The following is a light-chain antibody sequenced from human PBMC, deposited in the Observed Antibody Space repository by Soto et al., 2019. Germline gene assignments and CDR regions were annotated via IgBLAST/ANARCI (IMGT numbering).Light chain of an antibody. V-gene: IGKV3-11*01. CDR3: QQRSKWPFT. Sequence: EIVLTQSPATLSLSPGEIATLSCRASQIVSSYLAWYQQKPGQAPRLLIYDASNRATGIPARFSGSGSGTDFSLTISSREPDDVAVYYCQQRSKWPFTFGPGTKVDIK. CDR1: QIVSSY. CDR2: DAS. J-gene: IGKJ3*01.